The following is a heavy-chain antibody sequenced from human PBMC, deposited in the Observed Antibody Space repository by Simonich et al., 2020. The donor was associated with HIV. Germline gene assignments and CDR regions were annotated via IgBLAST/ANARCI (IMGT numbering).Heavy chain of an antibody. CDR2: IWSYGNIK. CDR1: GFSFSGYG. J-gene: IGHJ4*02. V-gene: IGHV3-33*08. Sequence: QVQLEESGGGVVQHGRSLRLSCAASGFSFSGYGMHWGRQAPGQGVEWGAVIWSYGNIKYYAHSVKDRFTISRDNSKNTLYLQMDSLRAEDTAMYYCVRRFDYGGDYWGQGTLVTVSS. D-gene: IGHD4-17*01. CDR3: VRRFDYGGDY.